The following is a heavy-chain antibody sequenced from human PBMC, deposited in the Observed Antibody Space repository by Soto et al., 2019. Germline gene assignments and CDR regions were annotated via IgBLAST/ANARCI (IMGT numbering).Heavy chain of an antibody. V-gene: IGHV4-39*02. Sequence: QLQLQESGPGLVTPSETLSLTCIVSGASFTSSSFYWVWIRQPPGKGLEWIGSIYYDGTTYYNPSLKSRPTASVDTAHNHCSLKLTSVPAADTAVYYCTRRGHVSSPTWGQGTLVTVSS. CDR1: GASFTSSSFY. CDR2: IYYDGTT. D-gene: IGHD6-13*01. CDR3: TRRGHVSSPT. J-gene: IGHJ4*02.